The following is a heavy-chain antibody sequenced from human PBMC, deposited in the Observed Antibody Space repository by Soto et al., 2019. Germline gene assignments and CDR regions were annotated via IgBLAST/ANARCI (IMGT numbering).Heavy chain of an antibody. Sequence: QVQLVQSGAEVKKPGASVKVSCKASGYTFTSYDINWVRQATGQGLEWMGWMNPNSGNTGYAQKFQGRVTMTRNTSISTAYMGLSSLRSADTAVYYCASGSIAVAGNDAFDIWGQGTMVTVSS. V-gene: IGHV1-8*01. CDR2: MNPNSGNT. J-gene: IGHJ3*02. CDR1: GYTFTSYD. CDR3: ASGSIAVAGNDAFDI. D-gene: IGHD6-19*01.